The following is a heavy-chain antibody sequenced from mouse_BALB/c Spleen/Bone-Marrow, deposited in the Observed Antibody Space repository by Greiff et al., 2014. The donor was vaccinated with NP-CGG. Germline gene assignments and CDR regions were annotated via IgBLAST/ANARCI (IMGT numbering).Heavy chain of an antibody. CDR2: INPYNDGT. CDR1: GYTFTSYV. J-gene: IGHJ1*01. D-gene: IGHD2-1*01. CDR3: ARKDYGNYGWYFDV. Sequence: EVQLVESGPELVKPGASVKMSCKASGYTFTSYVMHWVKQKPGQGLEWIGYINPYNDGTKYNEKFKGKATLTSDKSSSTAYMELSSLTSEDSAVYYCARKDYGNYGWYFDVWGAGTTVTVPS. V-gene: IGHV1-14*01.